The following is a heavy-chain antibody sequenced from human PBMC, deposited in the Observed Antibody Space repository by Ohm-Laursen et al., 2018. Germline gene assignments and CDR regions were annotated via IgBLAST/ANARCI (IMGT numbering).Heavy chain of an antibody. Sequence: SLRLSCAASGFTFSRYGMHWVRQAPGKGLEWLAAIWDDGSNKYYADSVKGRFTISRDNSKNTLYLQMNSLRAEDTAVYYCARESIFDHWGQGTLVTVSS. CDR3: ARESIFDH. V-gene: IGHV3-33*08. CDR2: IWDDGSNK. J-gene: IGHJ4*02. CDR1: GFTFSRYG.